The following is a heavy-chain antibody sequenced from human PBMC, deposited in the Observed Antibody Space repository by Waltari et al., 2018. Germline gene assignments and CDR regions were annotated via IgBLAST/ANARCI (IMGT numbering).Heavy chain of an antibody. J-gene: IGHJ5*02. CDR1: GGSISSGSYY. V-gene: IGHV4-61*02. CDR3: ARDRSRVVRGWFDP. Sequence: QVQLQESGPGLVKPSQTLSLTCTVSGGSISSGSYYWSWIRQPAGKGLEWIGRIYTSGSTNYNPSLKSRVTISVDTSKNQFSLKLSSVTAADTAVYYCARDRSRVVRGWFDPWGQGTLVTVSS. CDR2: IYTSGST. D-gene: IGHD3-3*01.